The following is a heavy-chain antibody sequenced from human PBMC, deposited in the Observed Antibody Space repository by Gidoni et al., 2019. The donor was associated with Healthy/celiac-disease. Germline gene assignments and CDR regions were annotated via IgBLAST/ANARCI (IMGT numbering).Heavy chain of an antibody. D-gene: IGHD2-15*01. CDR1: GGSISSSSYY. V-gene: IGHV4-39*01. CDR3: ARHGPRSLVVSNAFDI. CDR2: IYYSGST. Sequence: QLQLQESGPGLVKPSETLSLTCTVSGGSISSSSYYWGWIRQPPGKGLEWIGSIYYSGSTYYNPSLKSRVTISVDTSKNQFSLKLSSVTAADTAVYYCARHGPRSLVVSNAFDIWGQGTMVTVSS. J-gene: IGHJ3*02.